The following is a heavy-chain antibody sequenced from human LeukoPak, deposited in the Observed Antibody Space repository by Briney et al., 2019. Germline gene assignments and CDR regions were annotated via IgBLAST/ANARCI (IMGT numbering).Heavy chain of an antibody. CDR2: INPNSGGT. V-gene: IGHV1-2*02. Sequence: ASVKVSCKASGYTLTGYYMHWVRQATGQGLEWMGWINPNSGGTNYAQKFQGRVTMTRDTSISTAYMELSRLRSDDTAVYYWARTGDYASAWGQGTLVTVSS. J-gene: IGHJ4*02. D-gene: IGHD4-17*01. CDR3: ARTGDYASA. CDR1: GYTLTGYY.